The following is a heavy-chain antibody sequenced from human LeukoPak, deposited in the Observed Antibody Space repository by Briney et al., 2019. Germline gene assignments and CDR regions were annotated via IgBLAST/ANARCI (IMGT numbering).Heavy chain of an antibody. CDR3: AKDSLYDFWSGYYTGSESGYYYGMDV. J-gene: IGHJ6*02. V-gene: IGHV3-43*02. CDR1: GFTFDDYA. CDR2: ISGDGGST. Sequence: GGSLRLSCAASGFTFDDYAMHWVRQAPGKGLEWVSLISGDGGSTYYADSVKGRFTISRDNSKNSLYLQMKCLRTEDTALYYCAKDSLYDFWSGYYTGSESGYYYGMDVWGQGTTVTVSS. D-gene: IGHD3-3*01.